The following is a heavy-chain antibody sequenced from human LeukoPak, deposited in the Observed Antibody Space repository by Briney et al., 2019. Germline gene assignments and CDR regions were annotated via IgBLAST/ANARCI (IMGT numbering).Heavy chain of an antibody. CDR3: ASSPEVKIVPAAPGLYYYYYYYMDV. J-gene: IGHJ6*03. CDR1: GGSISSYY. D-gene: IGHD2-2*01. CDR2: IYTSGST. Sequence: KTSETLSLTCTVSGGSISSYYWSWIRQPAGKGLEWIGRIYTSGSTNYNPSLKSRVTMSVDTSKNQFSLKLSSVTAADTAVYYCASSPEVKIVPAAPGLYYYYYYYMDVWGKGTTVTVSS. V-gene: IGHV4-4*07.